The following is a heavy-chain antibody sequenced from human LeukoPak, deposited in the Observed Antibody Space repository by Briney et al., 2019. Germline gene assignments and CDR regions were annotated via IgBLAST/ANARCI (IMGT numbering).Heavy chain of an antibody. Sequence: GGSLRLSCAASGSTFSSYWMSWVRQAPGKGLEWVAVISYDGSNKYYADSVKGRFTISRDNSKNTLYLQMNSLRAEDTAVYYCARAQGYYYGSGSYGMDVWGQGTTVTVSS. CDR3: ARAQGYYYGSGSYGMDV. CDR1: GSTFSSYW. J-gene: IGHJ6*02. D-gene: IGHD3-10*01. CDR2: ISYDGSNK. V-gene: IGHV3-30-3*01.